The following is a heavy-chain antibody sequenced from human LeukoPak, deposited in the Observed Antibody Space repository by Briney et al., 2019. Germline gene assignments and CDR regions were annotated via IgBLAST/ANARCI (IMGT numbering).Heavy chain of an antibody. CDR2: ISSDGTTE. Sequence: PGGSLRLSCAGSGFTFASYAVHWVRQARDKRLEWVALISSDGTTEHYRDSVKGRFTLSRDNSKNTVSLHMNTLGTEDPAVYYCARGRDSGSFIIDYCGQRTLVTVYS. J-gene: IGHJ4*02. CDR1: GFTFASYA. D-gene: IGHD3-10*01. V-gene: IGHV3-30-3*01. CDR3: ARGRDSGSFIIDY.